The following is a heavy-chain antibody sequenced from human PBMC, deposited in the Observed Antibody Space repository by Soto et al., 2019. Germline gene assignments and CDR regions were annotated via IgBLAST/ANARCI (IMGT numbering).Heavy chain of an antibody. J-gene: IGHJ4*02. V-gene: IGHV1-69*13. D-gene: IGHD3-22*01. CDR3: ARGDSGYVWFNEI. CDR2: IIPVFSTA. Sequence: SXKVSFKAAGGLXSTYAIGWVRQAPGQGLEWIGGIIPVFSTAYYAEKFEVRVTITADESTKTAYMELSSLRSEYTDMYYCARGDSGYVWFNEIWGQGTLGTVS. CDR1: GGLXSTYA.